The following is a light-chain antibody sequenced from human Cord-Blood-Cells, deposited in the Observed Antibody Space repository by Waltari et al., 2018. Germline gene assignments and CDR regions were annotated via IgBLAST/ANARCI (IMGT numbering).Light chain of an antibody. CDR2: GAS. CDR3: QQYNNWPPYT. Sequence: EIVMTQSPATLSVSPGERATLPCRASQGVSSNLTWYQQKPGQAPRLLIYGASTRATGIPARFSGSGSGTDFTLTISSLQSEDFAVYYCQQYNNWPPYTFGQGTKLEIK. J-gene: IGKJ2*01. V-gene: IGKV3-15*01. CDR1: QGVSSN.